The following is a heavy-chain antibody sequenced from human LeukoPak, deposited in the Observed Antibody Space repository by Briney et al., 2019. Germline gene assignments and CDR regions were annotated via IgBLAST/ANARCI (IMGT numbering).Heavy chain of an antibody. J-gene: IGHJ5*02. CDR1: GFTFTDHY. V-gene: IGHV3-11*01. CDR2: IDNSGGTM. CDR3: ARGAGPLFDP. Sequence: GGPLRLSCAASGFTFTDHYMSWIRQAPGKGLEWISYIDNSGGTMYYADSVKGRFTVSRDNAKNSLYLQTNSLRAEDTAVYYCARGAGPLFDPWGQGTLVTVSS.